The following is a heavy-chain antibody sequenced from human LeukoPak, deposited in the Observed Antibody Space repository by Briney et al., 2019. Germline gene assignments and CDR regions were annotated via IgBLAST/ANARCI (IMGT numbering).Heavy chain of an antibody. J-gene: IGHJ4*02. CDR3: ATETNGRHYDY. CDR1: GLTFSTSG. V-gene: IGHV3-21*06. CDR2: IGPTGSDR. Sequence: GESLRLSCTASGLTFSTSGFNWVRQAPGKGLGWVASIGPTGSDRYHADSIKGRFTISRDNANNFLYLQMNSLRAEDTAVYYCATETNGRHYDYWGQGTLLTVSS. D-gene: IGHD1-14*01.